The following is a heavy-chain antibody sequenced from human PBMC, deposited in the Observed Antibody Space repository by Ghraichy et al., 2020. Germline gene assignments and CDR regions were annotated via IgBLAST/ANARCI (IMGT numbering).Heavy chain of an antibody. CDR2: INPNSGGT. CDR1: GYTFSDYY. D-gene: IGHD1-26*01. CDR3: ARALPSGSHTN. Sequence: ASVKVSCKASGYTFSDYYMHWVRQAPGQGLEWMGWINPNSGGTDYVQKFQGRVTMTRDTSTNTAYMELSRLRSDDTAMYYCARALPSGSHTNWGHGTLVTVSS. V-gene: IGHV1-2*02. J-gene: IGHJ4*01.